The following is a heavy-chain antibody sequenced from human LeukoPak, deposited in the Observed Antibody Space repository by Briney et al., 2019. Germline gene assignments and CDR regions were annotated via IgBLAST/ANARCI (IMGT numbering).Heavy chain of an antibody. J-gene: IGHJ4*02. V-gene: IGHV2-5*02. CDR3: AQDIVEAADSRFDY. Sequence: SGPTLVNSTPTFTLTCTFSGLSRSTHGLGVGWIREPPGRDLEWIAFIYCDDNDRFTTSLKSRLTITKDTSKNQVVLTMTNMDPVDTATYYCAQDIVEAADSRFDYWGQGTLVTVSS. CDR1: GLSRSTHGLG. CDR2: IYCDDND. D-gene: IGHD6-13*01.